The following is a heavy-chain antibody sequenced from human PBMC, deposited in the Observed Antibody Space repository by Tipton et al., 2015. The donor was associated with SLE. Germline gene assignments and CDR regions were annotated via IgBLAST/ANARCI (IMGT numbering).Heavy chain of an antibody. CDR3: AIGWGYDSLDYYYGMDV. D-gene: IGHD5-12*01. CDR2: IYYSGST. J-gene: IGHJ6*02. Sequence: TLSLTCTVSGGSISSYYWSWIRQPPGKGLEWIGYIYYSGSTNYNPSLKSRVTISVDTSKNQFSLTLSSVTAADTAVYYCAIGWGYDSLDYYYGMDVWGQGTTVTVSS. CDR1: GGSISSYY. V-gene: IGHV4-59*01.